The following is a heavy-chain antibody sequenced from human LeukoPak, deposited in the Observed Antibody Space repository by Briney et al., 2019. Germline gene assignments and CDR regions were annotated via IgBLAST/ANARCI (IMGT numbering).Heavy chain of an antibody. Sequence: SETLSLTCTVSGGSIGSYYWSWIRQPPGKGLEWIGYIYYSGSTNYNPSLKSRVTISVDTSKNQFSLKLSSVTAADTAVYYCARSFTHYYGSGSYPDAFDIWGQGTMVTVSS. D-gene: IGHD3-10*01. CDR3: ARSFTHYYGSGSYPDAFDI. CDR2: IYYSGST. J-gene: IGHJ3*02. CDR1: GGSIGSYY. V-gene: IGHV4-59*01.